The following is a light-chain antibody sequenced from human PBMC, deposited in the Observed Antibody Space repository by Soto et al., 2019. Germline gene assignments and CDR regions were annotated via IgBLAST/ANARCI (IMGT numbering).Light chain of an antibody. Sequence: IVMTQSPGTLSVSPGERATLCRRASQSVSSNLAWYQQKLGQAPRLXIYGASNRETGIPDRFSGSGSGTDFTLTISSLQPEDFATYYCQQSYSTTWTFGQGTKVDIK. J-gene: IGKJ1*01. CDR1: QSVSSN. CDR2: GAS. V-gene: IGKV3-15*01. CDR3: QQSYSTTWT.